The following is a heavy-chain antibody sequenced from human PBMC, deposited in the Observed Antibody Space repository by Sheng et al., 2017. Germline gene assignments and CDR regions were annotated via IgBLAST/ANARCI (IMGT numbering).Heavy chain of an antibody. J-gene: IGHJ4*02. CDR3: ARDGAELGTEFDY. V-gene: IGHV3-21*02. CDR1: GFVFSHYN. Sequence: EVRLVDSGGGLVKPGGSLRLSCAASGFVFSHYNMDWVRQAPGKGLEWVSSITDTSSHIYYADSVRGRFTISRDNAKNTLYLQLNSLRVEDTAVYYCARDGAELGTEFDYWGQGTLVTVSS. D-gene: IGHD1-26*01. CDR2: ITDTSSHI.